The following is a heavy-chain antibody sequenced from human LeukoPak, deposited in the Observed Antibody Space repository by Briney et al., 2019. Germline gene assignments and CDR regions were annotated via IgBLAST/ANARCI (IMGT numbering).Heavy chain of an antibody. CDR1: GDSISSGSHY. CDR3: ARFGEYYYGSGGFDP. CDR2: LYSTGDT. D-gene: IGHD3-10*01. Sequence: SETLSLTCSVSGDSISSGSHYWGWIRQPPGKGLEWIGSLYSTGDTYYNPALKSRVTMSVDTSKNQLSLHLNSVTAADTAVYYCARFGEYYYGSGGFDPWGQGTLVTVSS. J-gene: IGHJ5*02. V-gene: IGHV4-39*01.